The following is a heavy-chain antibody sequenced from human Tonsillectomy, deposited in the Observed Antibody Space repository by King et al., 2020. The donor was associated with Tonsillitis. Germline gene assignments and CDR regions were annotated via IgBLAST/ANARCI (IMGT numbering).Heavy chain of an antibody. CDR2: VYYSGST. CDR1: GGSISSRSYY. J-gene: IGHJ4*02. V-gene: IGHV4-39*07. D-gene: IGHD4-17*01. CDR3: ARRGYGDPLFDY. Sequence: QLQESGPGLVKPSETLSLTCTVSGGSISSRSYYWGWIRQPPGRGLEWIGSVYYSGSTYYNPSLKRRVTISLDTSKNQFSLKLSSVTAADTAVFYCARRGYGDPLFDYWGQGTLVTVSS.